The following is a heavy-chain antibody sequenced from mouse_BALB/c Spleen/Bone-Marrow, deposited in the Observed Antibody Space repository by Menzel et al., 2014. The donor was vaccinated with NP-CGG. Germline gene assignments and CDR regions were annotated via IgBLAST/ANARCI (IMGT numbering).Heavy chain of an antibody. CDR1: GYTFSSYW. CDR3: ARTKYRYDGHFDY. J-gene: IGHJ2*01. CDR2: ILPGSGST. D-gene: IGHD2-14*01. V-gene: IGHV1-9*01. Sequence: VQVVESGTELMKPGASMKISCKATGYTFSSYWIEWVKQRPGHGLEWIGEILPGSGSTNYNEKFKGKATFTADTSSKTAYMQLSSLTSEDSAVYYCARTKYRYDGHFDYWGQGTTLTVSS.